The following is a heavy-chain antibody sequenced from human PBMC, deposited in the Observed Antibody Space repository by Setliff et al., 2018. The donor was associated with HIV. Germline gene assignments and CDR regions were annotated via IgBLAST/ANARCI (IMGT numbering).Heavy chain of an antibody. CDR1: GYTFTSNF. J-gene: IGHJ1*01. CDR3: ARVAVPGLAYFPH. Sequence: ASVKVSCKASGYTFTSNFMHWVRQAPGQGLEWMGIINPSGGTSYAQKFQGRVTITRDTSTNTVYMEMSGLRSEDTAVFYCARVAVPGLAYFPHWGQGTLVTVSS. D-gene: IGHD6-19*01. CDR2: INPSGGT. V-gene: IGHV1-46*01.